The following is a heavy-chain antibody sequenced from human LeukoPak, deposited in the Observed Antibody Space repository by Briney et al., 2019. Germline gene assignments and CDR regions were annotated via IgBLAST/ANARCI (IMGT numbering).Heavy chain of an antibody. V-gene: IGHV3-23*01. CDR3: ARGYSHNSGGWLDP. CDR2: LTDSGDAT. Sequence: PGGSLRFSCADPGFTFSHYAMSWVRQAPGAGLEWVGSLTDSGDATYYADSVKGRLTISRDNSNSTLYLHISGLRDEDTAVYYCARGYSHNSGGWLDPWGQGTLVTVSS. CDR1: GFTFSHYA. J-gene: IGHJ5*02. D-gene: IGHD5-12*01.